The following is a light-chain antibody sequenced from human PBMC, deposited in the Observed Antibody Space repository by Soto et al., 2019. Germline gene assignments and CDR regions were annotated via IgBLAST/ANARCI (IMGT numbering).Light chain of an antibody. V-gene: IGLV1-40*01. Sequence: HSVLTQQPSVSGAPGQTVAISCTGTSSNIGPGFDVHRYQQVPGTDPKLVLYGNTIRPSGVPDRFSGSRSGSSAALVITGLRAEDEADYYCQSYDSSLAGSVFGTGTKVTVL. CDR2: GNT. J-gene: IGLJ1*01. CDR3: QSYDSSLAGSV. CDR1: SSNIGPGFD.